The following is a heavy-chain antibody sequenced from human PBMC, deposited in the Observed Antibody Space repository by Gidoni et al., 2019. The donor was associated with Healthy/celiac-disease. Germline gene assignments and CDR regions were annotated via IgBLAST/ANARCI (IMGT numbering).Heavy chain of an antibody. D-gene: IGHD2-21*02. Sequence: EVQLVASGGGLVQPGRSLRPCCAASGFTFADYAMHWVRQAPGKGLEWVSGISWNSGSIGYADSVKGRFTIARDNAKNSLYLQMNSLRAEDTALYYCAKDRLGDAGWLLSDAFDIWGQGTMVTVSS. J-gene: IGHJ3*02. CDR1: GFTFADYA. CDR3: AKDRLGDAGWLLSDAFDI. V-gene: IGHV3-9*01. CDR2: ISWNSGSI.